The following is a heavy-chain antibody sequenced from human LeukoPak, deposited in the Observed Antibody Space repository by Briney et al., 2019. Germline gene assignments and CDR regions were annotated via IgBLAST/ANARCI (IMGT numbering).Heavy chain of an antibody. CDR3: AREQVVPAATPGNWFDP. CDR1: GGSISSGDYY. D-gene: IGHD2-2*01. CDR2: IYYSGST. J-gene: IGHJ5*02. Sequence: PSQTLSFTCTVSGGSISSGDYYWSWIRQPPGKGLEWIGYIYYSGSTYYNPSLKSRVTISVDTSKNQFSLKLSSVTAADTAVYYCAREQVVPAATPGNWFDPWGQGTLVTVSS. V-gene: IGHV4-30-4*01.